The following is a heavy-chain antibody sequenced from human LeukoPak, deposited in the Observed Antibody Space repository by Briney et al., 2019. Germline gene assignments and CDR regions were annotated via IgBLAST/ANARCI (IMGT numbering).Heavy chain of an antibody. V-gene: IGHV3-53*01. D-gene: IGHD3-22*01. CDR1: GFTVSSNY. Sequence: GGSLRLSCAASGFTVSSNYMSWVRQAPGKGLEWVSVIYSGGSTYYADSVKGRFTISRDNSKNTLYLQVNSLRAEDTAVYYCAREGGYYDSSGYYLGVAFDIWGQGTMVTVSS. J-gene: IGHJ3*02. CDR3: AREGGYYDSSGYYLGVAFDI. CDR2: IYSGGST.